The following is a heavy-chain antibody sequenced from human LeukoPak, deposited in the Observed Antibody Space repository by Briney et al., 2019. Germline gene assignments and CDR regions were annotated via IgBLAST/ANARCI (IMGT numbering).Heavy chain of an antibody. CDR1: GFTFGDYA. V-gene: IGHV3-49*03. D-gene: IGHD2-21*02. CDR3: TRDVCGGDCYPTVAFDY. Sequence: PGGSLRLSCTASGFTFGDYAMSWFRQAPGKGLEWVGFTRSKAYGGTTEYAASVKGRFTISRDDSKSIAYLQMNSLKTEDTAVYYCTRDVCGGDCYPTVAFDYWGQGTLVTVSS. CDR2: TRSKAYGGTT. J-gene: IGHJ4*02.